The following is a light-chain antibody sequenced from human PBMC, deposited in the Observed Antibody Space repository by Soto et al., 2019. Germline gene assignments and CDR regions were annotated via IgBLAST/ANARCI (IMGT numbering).Light chain of an antibody. V-gene: IGKV3-20*01. CDR3: QQYGSLTSAFT. Sequence: EMVLTQSPGTLSLSPGERATLSCRASQTVTSNRLAWYQQKPGQAPRLLIYGASRRATGIPDSFSGSGSGTDFTLTISRLEPEDVAVYYCQQYGSLTSAFTFGPGTTLDTK. CDR2: GAS. J-gene: IGKJ3*01. CDR1: QTVTSNR.